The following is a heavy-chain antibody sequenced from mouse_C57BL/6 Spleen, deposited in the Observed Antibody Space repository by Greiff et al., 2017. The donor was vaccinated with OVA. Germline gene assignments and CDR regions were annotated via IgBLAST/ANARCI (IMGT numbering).Heavy chain of an antibody. CDR1: GYTFTSYW. CDR2: INPSNGGT. J-gene: IGHJ3*01. D-gene: IGHD2-5*01. CDR3: ARSPIYYSNLFAY. Sequence: QVQLQQPGTELVKPGASVKLSCKASGYTFTSYWMHWVKQRPGQGLEWIGNINPSNGGTNYNEKFKSKATLTVDKSSSTAYMQLSSLTSEDSAVYYGARSPIYYSNLFAYWGQGTLVTVSA. V-gene: IGHV1-53*01.